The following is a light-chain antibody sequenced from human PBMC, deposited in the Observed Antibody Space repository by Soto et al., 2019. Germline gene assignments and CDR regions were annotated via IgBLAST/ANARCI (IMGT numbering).Light chain of an antibody. V-gene: IGKV1-27*01. Sequence: DVQMTQSPSSLSAFVGDRVTITCRASQGIAPYLAWFQQKPGKVPKLLIYATYTLQSGVPSRFRGSGAGTDFTLTITSLQPEDVSPYYCQKYNSAPLTFGGGTKVEIK. J-gene: IGKJ4*01. CDR1: QGIAPY. CDR2: ATY. CDR3: QKYNSAPLT.